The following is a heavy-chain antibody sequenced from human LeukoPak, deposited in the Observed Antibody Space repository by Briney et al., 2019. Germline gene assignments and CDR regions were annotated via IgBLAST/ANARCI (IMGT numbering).Heavy chain of an antibody. J-gene: IGHJ5*02. Sequence: ASVKVSCKASGYTFTSYGISWVRQAPGQGLEWMGKITPIIDVSKYAQKFQGRLTITADKSTATVYMELSGLKSEDTAVYYCARVNLRGSQYNWFDPWGQGTLVTVSS. D-gene: IGHD1-1*01. CDR1: GYTFTSYG. CDR2: ITPIIDVS. CDR3: ARVNLRGSQYNWFDP. V-gene: IGHV1-69*04.